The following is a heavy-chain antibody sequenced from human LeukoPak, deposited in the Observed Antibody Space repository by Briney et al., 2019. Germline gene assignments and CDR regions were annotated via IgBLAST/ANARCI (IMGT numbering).Heavy chain of an antibody. V-gene: IGHV4-61*02. J-gene: IGHJ5*02. D-gene: IGHD4-11*01. CDR1: GGSISSGSYY. CDR3: ARDVSSNYDWFDP. CDR2: IYTSGST. Sequence: SQTLSLTCTVSGGSISSGSYYWSWIRQPAGKGLEWIGRIYTSGSTNYNPSLKSRVTISVDTSKNQFSLKLSSVTAADTAVYYCARDVSSNYDWFDPWGQGPLFTVSS.